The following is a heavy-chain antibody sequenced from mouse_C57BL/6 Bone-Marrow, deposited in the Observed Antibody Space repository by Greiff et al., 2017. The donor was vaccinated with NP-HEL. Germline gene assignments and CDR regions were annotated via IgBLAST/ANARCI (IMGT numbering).Heavy chain of an antibody. CDR1: GYTFTNYW. J-gene: IGHJ2*01. CDR3: ARHWDYYFDY. CDR2: IYPGGGYT. Sequence: VQLQQSGAELVRPGTSVKMSCKASGYTFTNYWIGWAKQRPGHGLEWIGDIYPGGGYTNYNEKFKGKATLTADKSSSTAYMQFSSLTSEDSAIYYCARHWDYYFDYWGQGTTLTVSS. V-gene: IGHV1-63*01. D-gene: IGHD4-1*01.